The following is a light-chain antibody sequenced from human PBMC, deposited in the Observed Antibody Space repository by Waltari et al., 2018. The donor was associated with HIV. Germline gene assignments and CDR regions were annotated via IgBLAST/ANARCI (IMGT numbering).Light chain of an antibody. CDR2: DVN. J-gene: IGLJ3*02. CDR3: TSNTFDNTLL. V-gene: IGLV2-14*01. CDR1: TSDSRFYTY. Sequence: QSALTQPASVAGSPGQSTNISCSGITSDSRFYTYVSWYQHHQGRAPTIIIYDVNSRPTMSSERFSVSQVGEPASLTIPGLQTEDEADYYCTSNTFDNTLLFGGGTRQTVL.